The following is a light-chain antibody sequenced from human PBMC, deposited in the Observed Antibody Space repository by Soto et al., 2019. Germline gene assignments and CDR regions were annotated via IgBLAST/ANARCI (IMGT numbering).Light chain of an antibody. Sequence: QSVLTQPASVSGSPGQSIPISCTGTSSDVGGYDVVSWYQHPPGKAPKLIIYEVSHRPSGVSNRFSGSKSGNTASLTISALQAEDEADYYCSSYTSTSTYVFGTGTKVTVL. CDR3: SSYTSTSTYV. CDR1: SSDVGGYDV. V-gene: IGLV2-14*01. CDR2: EVS. J-gene: IGLJ1*01.